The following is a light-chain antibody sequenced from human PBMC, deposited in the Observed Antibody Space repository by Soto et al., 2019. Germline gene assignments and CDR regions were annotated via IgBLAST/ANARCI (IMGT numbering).Light chain of an antibody. V-gene: IGKV2-30*01. CDR3: MQGTHPYS. CDR1: QSLVYSDGNTY. Sequence: DVVMTQSPLSLPVTLGQPASISCRSSQSLVYSDGNTYLSWFQQRPGQSPRRLIYKVSNRDSGVPDRFSGSGSGTDFTLEISRLEAEDVGVYYCMQGTHPYSFGQGTKLEIK. J-gene: IGKJ2*03. CDR2: KVS.